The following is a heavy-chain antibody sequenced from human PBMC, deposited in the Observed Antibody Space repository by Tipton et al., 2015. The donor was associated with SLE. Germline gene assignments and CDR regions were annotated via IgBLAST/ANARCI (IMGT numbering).Heavy chain of an antibody. CDR1: GVSVSSTNYY. CDR2: IYSSGTT. CDR3: ARGATVDWDRVAFDS. V-gene: IGHV4-61*02. D-gene: IGHD3/OR15-3a*01. J-gene: IGHJ4*02. Sequence: TLSLTCTVSGVSVSSTNYYWSWVRQPAGKGLEWIGRIYSSGTTNYNPSLESRVTISIDTSKNQFSLKLRSVTAADTAVYYCARGATVDWDRVAFDSWGQGTLVTVSS.